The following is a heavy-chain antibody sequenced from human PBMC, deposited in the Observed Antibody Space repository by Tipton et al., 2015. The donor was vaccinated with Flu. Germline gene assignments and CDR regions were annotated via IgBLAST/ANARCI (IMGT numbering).Heavy chain of an antibody. Sequence: TLSLTCAVSGDSISGDFYWAWIRQFPGKGLEWIGTVSRTGSTIYNPSLKSRVTISIDTSKNQFSLNMRSVTAADMAVYYCARRDYSNYVSDPKSWFDPWGQGTLVAVFS. CDR1: GDSISGDFY. CDR3: ARRDYSNYVSDPKSWFDP. V-gene: IGHV4-38-2*01. CDR2: VSRTGST. J-gene: IGHJ5*02. D-gene: IGHD4-11*01.